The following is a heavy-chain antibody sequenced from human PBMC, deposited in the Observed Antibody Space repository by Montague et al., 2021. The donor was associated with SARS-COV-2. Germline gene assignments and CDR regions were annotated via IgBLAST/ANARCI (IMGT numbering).Heavy chain of an antibody. J-gene: IGHJ2*01. D-gene: IGHD6-13*01. Sequence: SETLSLTCAVSGGSISSSNWWNWVRQSPGKGLEWIGEISHSGRTNYNPSLKSRVTISVDNSKNQFSLHLTSLTAADTALYYCARHPQQLVLRYWYFDLWGRGTLVTVSS. V-gene: IGHV4-4*02. CDR1: GGSISSSNW. CDR2: ISHSGRT. CDR3: ARHPQQLVLRYWYFDL.